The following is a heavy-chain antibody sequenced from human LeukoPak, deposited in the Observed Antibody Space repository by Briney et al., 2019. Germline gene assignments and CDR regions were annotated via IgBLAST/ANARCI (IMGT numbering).Heavy chain of an antibody. V-gene: IGHV3-30-3*01. Sequence: PGGSLRLSCAASKFTFSTFAMHWVRQAPGKGLEWVAPTSSDGSSKYYTDSVKGRFTISRDNSKNTLYLQMNSLRAEDTAVYYCARGPSIAARYDAFDIWGQGTMVTVSS. CDR1: KFTFSTFA. D-gene: IGHD6-6*01. J-gene: IGHJ3*02. CDR3: ARGPSIAARYDAFDI. CDR2: TSSDGSSK.